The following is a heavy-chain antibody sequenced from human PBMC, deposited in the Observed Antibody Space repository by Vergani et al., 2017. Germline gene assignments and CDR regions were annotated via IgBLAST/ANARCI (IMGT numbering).Heavy chain of an antibody. CDR3: ARAYWRVRVVIIGDPAEYFQH. D-gene: IGHD3-10*01. CDR2: INPSGGST. V-gene: IGHV1-46*01. Sequence: QVQLVQSGAEVKKPGSSVKVSCKASGYTFTSYYMHWVRQAPGQGLEWMGIINPSGGSTSYAQKFQGRVTMTRDTSTSTVYMELSSLRSEDTAVYYCARAYWRVRVVIIGDPAEYFQHWGQGTLVTVSS. CDR1: GYTFTSYY. J-gene: IGHJ1*01.